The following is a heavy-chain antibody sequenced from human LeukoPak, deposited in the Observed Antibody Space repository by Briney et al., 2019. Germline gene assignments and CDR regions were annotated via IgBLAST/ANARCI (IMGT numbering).Heavy chain of an antibody. J-gene: IGHJ4*02. D-gene: IGHD3-22*01. V-gene: IGHV3-21*01. CDR3: ARDPPYYDGSGYYYDY. CDR1: GFTFSTYS. CDR2: ISGSSIYI. Sequence: GGSLRLSCAASGFTFSTYSMNWVRQAPGKGLEWVSSISGSSIYIYYADSVKGRFTISRDNAKNSLYPQLNSLRAEDTAAYYCARDPPYYDGSGYYYDYWGQGTLVTVSS.